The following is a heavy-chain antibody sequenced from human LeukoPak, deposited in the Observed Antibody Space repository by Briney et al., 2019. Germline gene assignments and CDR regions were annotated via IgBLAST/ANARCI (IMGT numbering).Heavy chain of an antibody. Sequence: PGGSLRLSCAASGFTFSSYSMNWVRQAPGKGLEWVANIKQDGSEKYYVDSVKGRFTISRDNAKNSLYLQMNSLRAEDTAVYYCARVSSFYYYYMDVWGKGTTVTVSS. CDR1: GFTFSSYS. CDR3: ARVSSFYYYYMDV. D-gene: IGHD6-6*01. V-gene: IGHV3-7*01. CDR2: IKQDGSEK. J-gene: IGHJ6*03.